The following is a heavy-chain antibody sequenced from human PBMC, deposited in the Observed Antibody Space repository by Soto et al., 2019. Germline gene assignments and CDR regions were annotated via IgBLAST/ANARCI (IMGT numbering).Heavy chain of an antibody. CDR2: INHSGST. CDR3: ARGTPCGGDCYRWFDP. D-gene: IGHD2-21*02. CDR1: GGPFSGYY. J-gene: IGHJ5*02. Sequence: SETLSLTCAVYGGPFSGYYWSWIRQPPGKGLEWIGEINHSGSTNYNPSLKSRVTISVDTSKNQFSLKLSSVTAADTAVYYCARGTPCGGDCYRWFDPWGRGTLVTVSS. V-gene: IGHV4-34*01.